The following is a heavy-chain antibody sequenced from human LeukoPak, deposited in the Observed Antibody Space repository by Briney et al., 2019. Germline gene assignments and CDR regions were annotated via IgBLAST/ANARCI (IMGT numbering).Heavy chain of an antibody. J-gene: IGHJ4*02. V-gene: IGHV4-39*07. D-gene: IGHD3-10*01. CDR3: ARKGYSIFRGKQRIFDY. CDR2: IYYSGST. CDR1: GGSISSSSYY. Sequence: PSETLSLTCTVSGGSISSSSYYWGWIRQPPGKGLEWIGSIYYSGSTYYNPSLKSRVTISVDTSKNQFSLKLSSVTAADTAVYYCARKGYSIFRGKQRIFDYWGQGTLVTVSS.